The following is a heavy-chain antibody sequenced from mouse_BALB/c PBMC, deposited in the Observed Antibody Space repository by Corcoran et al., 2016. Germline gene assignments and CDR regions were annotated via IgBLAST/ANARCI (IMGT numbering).Heavy chain of an antibody. CDR2: INPYNDGT. Sequence: EVQLQQSGPGLVKPGASVKMSCKASGYTFTSYVMHWVKQKPGQGLGWIGSINPYNDGTKYNEKFKGKATLTSDKSSSTAYMELSSLTSEDSAVYYCARLYPGIAMDYWGQGTSVTVSS. J-gene: IGHJ4*01. CDR1: GYTFTSYV. V-gene: IGHV1S136*01. CDR3: ARLYPGIAMDY.